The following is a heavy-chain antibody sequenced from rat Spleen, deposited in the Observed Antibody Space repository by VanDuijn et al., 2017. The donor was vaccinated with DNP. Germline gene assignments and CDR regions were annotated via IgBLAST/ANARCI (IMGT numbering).Heavy chain of an antibody. CDR3: ARPDY. CDR1: GFTFSRFP. J-gene: IGHJ2*01. V-gene: IGHV5-25*01. CDR2: VNTGGGYT. Sequence: EVQLVESGGGLVQPGRSLKLSCTASGFTFSRFPMAWVRQAPTEGLEWVATVNTGGGYTHYRDSVKGRFAVSRDNAKSILYLQMDSLRSEDTATYYCARPDYWGQGVMVTVSS.